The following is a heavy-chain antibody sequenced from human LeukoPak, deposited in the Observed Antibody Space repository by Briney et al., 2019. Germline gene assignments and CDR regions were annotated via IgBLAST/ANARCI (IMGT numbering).Heavy chain of an antibody. J-gene: IGHJ3*02. CDR3: ARFGSSTSCYRPACAFDI. CDR1: GGTFSSYA. D-gene: IGHD2-2*01. CDR2: IIPIFGTA. V-gene: IGHV1-69*13. Sequence: PVKVSCKASGGTFSSYAISWVRQAPGQGLEWMGGIIPIFGTANYAQKFQGRVTITADESTSTAYMELSSLRSEDTAVYYCARFGSSTSCYRPACAFDIWGQGTMVTVSS.